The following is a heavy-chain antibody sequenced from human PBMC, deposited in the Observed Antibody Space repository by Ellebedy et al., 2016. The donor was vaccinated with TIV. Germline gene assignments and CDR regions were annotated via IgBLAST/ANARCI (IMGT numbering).Heavy chain of an antibody. J-gene: IGHJ5*02. Sequence: AASVKVSCKASGYTFTSYGISWVRQAPGQGLEWMGWISAYNGNTNYAQNLHGRLTMTADTSPNTAYMELKSLIPDDTAVYYCARDRDVLTGFANWFDPWGQGTLVTVSS. D-gene: IGHD3-9*01. CDR2: ISAYNGNT. V-gene: IGHV1-18*01. CDR1: GYTFTSYG. CDR3: ARDRDVLTGFANWFDP.